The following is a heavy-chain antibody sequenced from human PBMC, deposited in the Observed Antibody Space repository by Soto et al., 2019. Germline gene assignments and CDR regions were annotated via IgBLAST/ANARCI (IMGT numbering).Heavy chain of an antibody. V-gene: IGHV5-51*01. Sequence: GESLKTSCKGSGYSFTSYWIGWVRQMPGKGLEWMGIIYPGDSDTRYSPSFQGQVTISADKSISTAYLQWSSLKASDTAMYYCARRRGPSLYYYGMDVWGQGTTVTVSS. CDR2: IYPGDSDT. J-gene: IGHJ6*02. D-gene: IGHD3-10*01. CDR1: GYSFTSYW. CDR3: ARRRGPSLYYYGMDV.